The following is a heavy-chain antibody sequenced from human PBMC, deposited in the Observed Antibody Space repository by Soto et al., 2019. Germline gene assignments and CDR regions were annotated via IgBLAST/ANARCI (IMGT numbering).Heavy chain of an antibody. D-gene: IGHD6-19*01. Sequence: PGGSLRLCCAASGFTFSNAWMSWVRQAPGKGLEWVGRIKSKTDGGTTDYAAPVKGRFTISRDDSKNTLYLQMNSLKTEDTAVYYCTTEQWLAHFDYWGQGTLVTVSS. CDR3: TTEQWLAHFDY. CDR2: IKSKTDGGTT. CDR1: GFTFSNAW. J-gene: IGHJ4*02. V-gene: IGHV3-15*01.